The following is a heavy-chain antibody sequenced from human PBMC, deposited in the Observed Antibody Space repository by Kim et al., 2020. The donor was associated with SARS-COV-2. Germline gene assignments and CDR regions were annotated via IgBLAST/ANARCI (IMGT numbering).Heavy chain of an antibody. CDR2: IYNDGTI. CDR3: ARDVFKPNFYYCMDV. Sequence: GGSLRLSCAASAFTVSSNYMSWVRQAPGKGLEWVSIIYNDGTIHYADSVKGRFTVSRDNSKNMLYLQMNGLRAEDTAVYYCARDVFKPNFYYCMDVWGQGTTVTVSS. D-gene: IGHD3-16*01. V-gene: IGHV3-53*01. J-gene: IGHJ6*02. CDR1: AFTVSSNY.